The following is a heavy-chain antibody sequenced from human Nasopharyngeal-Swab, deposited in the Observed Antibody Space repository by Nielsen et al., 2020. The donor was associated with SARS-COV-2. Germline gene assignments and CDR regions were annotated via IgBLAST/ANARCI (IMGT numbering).Heavy chain of an antibody. J-gene: IGHJ6*02. D-gene: IGHD3-16*01. CDR1: GFTFSSYA. Sequence: GESLKISCAASGFTFSSYAVHWVRQAPGKGLEWVAVISYDGSNKYYADSVKGRFTISRDNSKNTLYLQMNSLRAEDTAVYYCARARGGGYYYGMDVWGQGTTVTVSS. V-gene: IGHV3-30*04. CDR2: ISYDGSNK. CDR3: ARARGGGYYYGMDV.